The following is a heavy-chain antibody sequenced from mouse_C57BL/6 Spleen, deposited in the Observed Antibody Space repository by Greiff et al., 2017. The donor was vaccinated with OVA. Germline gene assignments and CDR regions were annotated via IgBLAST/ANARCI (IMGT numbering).Heavy chain of an antibody. Sequence: EVKLVESEGGLVQPGSSMKLSCTASGFTFSDYYMAWVRQVPEKGLEWVANINYDGSSTYYLDSLKSRFIISRDNAKNILYLQMSSLKSEDTATYYCARWLLYYFDYWGQGTTRTVSS. CDR3: ARWLLYYFDY. CDR2: INYDGSST. J-gene: IGHJ2*01. CDR1: GFTFSDYY. D-gene: IGHD2-3*01. V-gene: IGHV5-16*01.